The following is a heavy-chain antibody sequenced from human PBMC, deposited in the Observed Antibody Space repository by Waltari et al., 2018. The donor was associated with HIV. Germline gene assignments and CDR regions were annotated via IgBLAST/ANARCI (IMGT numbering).Heavy chain of an antibody. CDR2: SDPEDGET. CDR3: ASLAAAVYFDA. CDR1: GSTFTDYY. Sequence: EVHLVQSGPEERKPGSTMKISCRVSGSTFTDYYIHWVQEAPGRGLEWMGLSDPEDGETVYAEKCQDRLTITADTSADTVYMELTSLRSDDTAVYYCASLAAAVYFDAWGQGTLLTVSS. J-gene: IGHJ4*02. D-gene: IGHD6-13*01. V-gene: IGHV1-69-2*01.